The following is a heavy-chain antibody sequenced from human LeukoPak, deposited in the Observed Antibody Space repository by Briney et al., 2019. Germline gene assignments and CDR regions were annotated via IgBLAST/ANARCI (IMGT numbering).Heavy chain of an antibody. CDR1: GGSFSGYY. D-gene: IGHD3-3*01. CDR2: INRSGST. Sequence: SETLSLTCAVYGGSFSGYYWSWIRQPPGKGLEWIGEINRSGSTNYNPSLKSRVTISVDTSKNQFSLKLSSVTAADTAVYYCARGSDRPYDFWSGFDYWGQGTLVTVSS. J-gene: IGHJ4*02. CDR3: ARGSDRPYDFWSGFDY. V-gene: IGHV4-34*01.